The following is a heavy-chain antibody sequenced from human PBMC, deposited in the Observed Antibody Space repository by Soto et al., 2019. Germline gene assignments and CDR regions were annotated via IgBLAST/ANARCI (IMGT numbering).Heavy chain of an antibody. CDR3: ARDIVGSGGSFDY. CDR2: IWYDGSNK. Sequence: GGSLRLSCAASGFTFSSYGMHWVRQAPGKGLEWVAVIWYDGSNKYYADSVKGRFTISRDNSKNTLYLQMNSLRAEDTAVYYCARDIVGSGGSFDYWGQGTLVTVSS. V-gene: IGHV3-33*01. J-gene: IGHJ4*02. CDR1: GFTFSSYG. D-gene: IGHD6-19*01.